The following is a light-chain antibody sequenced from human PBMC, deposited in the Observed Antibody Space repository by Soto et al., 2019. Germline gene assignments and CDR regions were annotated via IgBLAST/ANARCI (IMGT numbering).Light chain of an antibody. J-gene: IGKJ3*01. Sequence: EIVMTQSPATLSVSPGERATLSCRASQSVSSNLAWYQQKPGQAPRLLIHTTSTRATDIPDRFSGSGSGTDFTLTISRLEPEDFAVYYCQQCGGSPLFSFGPGTRVDI. CDR3: QQCGGSPLFS. CDR2: TTS. CDR1: QSVSSN. V-gene: IGKV3-20*01.